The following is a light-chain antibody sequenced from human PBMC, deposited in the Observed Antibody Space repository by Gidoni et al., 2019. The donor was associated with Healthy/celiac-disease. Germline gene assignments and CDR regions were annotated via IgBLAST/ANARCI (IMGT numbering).Light chain of an antibody. J-gene: IGLJ2*01. V-gene: IGLV3-1*01. CDR2: QDS. CDR1: KLGDKY. Sequence: SYELTQPPSVSVSLGQTASITCSGDKLGDKYACWFQQKPGQSPVLVIYQDSQRPSGIPERFSGSNSGNTATLTISGTQAMDEADYYCQAWDSSTAVFGGGTKLTVL. CDR3: QAWDSSTAV.